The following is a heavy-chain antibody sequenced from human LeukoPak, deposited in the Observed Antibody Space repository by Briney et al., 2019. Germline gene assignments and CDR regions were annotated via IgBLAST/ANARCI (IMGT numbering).Heavy chain of an antibody. J-gene: IGHJ4*02. CDR1: GYTFASYG. D-gene: IGHD1-26*01. CDR3: ARRGAQWELLPYYFDY. Sequence: GASVKVSCKASGYTFASYGISWVRQSPGQGREWMGWFSAYNGNTKYAQKLQGRVTMTTDTSTSTAYMELRSLRSDDTDVYYSARRGAQWELLPYYFDYWGQGTLVTVSS. V-gene: IGHV1-18*01. CDR2: FSAYNGNT.